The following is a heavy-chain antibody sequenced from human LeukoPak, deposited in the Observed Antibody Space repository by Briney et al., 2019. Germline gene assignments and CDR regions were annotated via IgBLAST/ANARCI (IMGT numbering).Heavy chain of an antibody. CDR3: ARGTADNWFDP. J-gene: IGHJ5*02. V-gene: IGHV3-23*01. CDR1: GFTFSSYA. Sequence: GGSLRLSCAASGFTFSSYAMSWVRQAPGKGLEWVSAISGSGGSTYYADSVKGRFTISRDNAKNSLYLQMNSLRAEDTAVYYCARGTADNWFDPWGQGTLVTVSS. D-gene: IGHD6-13*01. CDR2: ISGSGGST.